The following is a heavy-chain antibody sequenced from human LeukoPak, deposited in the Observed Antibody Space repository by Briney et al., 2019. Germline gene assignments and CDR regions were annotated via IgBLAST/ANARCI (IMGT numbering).Heavy chain of an antibody. V-gene: IGHV4-34*01. CDR3: ARGRGGATPH. CDR1: GGSFSGYY. J-gene: IGHJ4*02. Sequence: SETPSLTCAVYGGSFSGYYWSWIRQPPGKGLEWIGEINHSGSTNYNPSLKSRVTISVDTSKNQFSLKLSSVTAADTAVYYCARGRGGATPHWGQGTLVTVSS. D-gene: IGHD1-26*01. CDR2: INHSGST.